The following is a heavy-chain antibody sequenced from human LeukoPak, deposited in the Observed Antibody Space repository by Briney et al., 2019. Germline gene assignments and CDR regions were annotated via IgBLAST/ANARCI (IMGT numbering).Heavy chain of an antibody. J-gene: IGHJ4*02. V-gene: IGHV1-24*01. Sequence: ASVKVSCKVSVYTLTELSMHWVRQAPGKGLEWMGGFDPEDGETIYAQKFQGRVTMTEDTSTDTAYMELSSLRSEDTAVYYCATDLEGIRTFDYWGQGTLVTVSS. D-gene: IGHD1-1*01. CDR2: FDPEDGET. CDR1: VYTLTELS. CDR3: ATDLEGIRTFDY.